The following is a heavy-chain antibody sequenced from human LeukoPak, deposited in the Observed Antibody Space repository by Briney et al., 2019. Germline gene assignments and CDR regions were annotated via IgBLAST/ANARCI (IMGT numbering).Heavy chain of an antibody. CDR1: GYTFTSYG. CDR3: ARVYDSVYYYYSGMDV. CDR2: ISAYNGNT. J-gene: IGHJ6*02. D-gene: IGHD3-3*01. Sequence: GASVKVSCKASGYTFTSYGISWVRQAPGQGLEWMGWISAYNGNTNYAQKLQGRVTMTTDTSTSTAYMELRSLRSDDTAVYYCARVYDSVYYYYSGMDVWGQGTTVTVSS. V-gene: IGHV1-18*01.